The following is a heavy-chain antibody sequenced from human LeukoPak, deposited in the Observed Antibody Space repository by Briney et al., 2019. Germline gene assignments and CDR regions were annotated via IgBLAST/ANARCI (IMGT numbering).Heavy chain of an antibody. V-gene: IGHV4-31*03. J-gene: IGHJ3*01. D-gene: IGHD2-21*02. Sequence: SETLSLTCTVSGGSINSGDYYWSWIRHHPGKGLEWIGYISSRGSTYYKPSLKSRVAISVDTSRTQFSLKLSSVTAADTALYYCARGHCGVDCFPGQAHFDVWGQGTMVSVSS. CDR2: ISSRGST. CDR3: ARGHCGVDCFPGQAHFDV. CDR1: GGSINSGDYY.